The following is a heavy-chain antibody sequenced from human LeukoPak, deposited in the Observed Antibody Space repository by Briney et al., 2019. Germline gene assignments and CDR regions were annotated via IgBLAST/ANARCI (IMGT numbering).Heavy chain of an antibody. J-gene: IGHJ4*02. Sequence: GGSLRLSCAASGFTFDDYAMHWVRQAPGKGLEWVSGISWNSGNIGYADSVKGRFTISRDNAKNSLYLQMNSLRAEDTALYYCAKERGLAVAGTNFDYWGQGTLVTVSS. D-gene: IGHD6-19*01. CDR2: ISWNSGNI. V-gene: IGHV3-9*01. CDR3: AKERGLAVAGTNFDY. CDR1: GFTFDDYA.